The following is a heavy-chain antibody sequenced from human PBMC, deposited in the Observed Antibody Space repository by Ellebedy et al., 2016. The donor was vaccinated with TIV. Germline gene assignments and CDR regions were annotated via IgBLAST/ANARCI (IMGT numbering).Heavy chain of an antibody. CDR3: AKGRGGGSDSSAPRYYFDY. Sequence: GESLKISCAASGFTFDNFAMRWFRQAPGKGLEWVSAITGSGDRTFYADSVKGRFTIPRDTSKNTLYLQMNSLRAEDTAVYYCAKGRGGGSDSSAPRYYFDYWGLGTLVTVSS. CDR1: GFTFDNFA. V-gene: IGHV3-23*01. D-gene: IGHD3-22*01. J-gene: IGHJ4*02. CDR2: ITGSGDRT.